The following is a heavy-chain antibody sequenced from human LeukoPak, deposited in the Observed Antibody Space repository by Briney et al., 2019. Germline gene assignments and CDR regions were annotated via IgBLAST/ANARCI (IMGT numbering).Heavy chain of an antibody. D-gene: IGHD6-19*01. V-gene: IGHV4-4*07. Sequence: PSETLSLTCTVSGGSISSYYWSWIRQPAGKGLEWIGRIYTSGSTNYNPSLKSRVTMSVDTSKNQFSLKLSSVTAADTAVYYCARDQDGWLGNYYYYYGMDVWGQGTTVTVSS. J-gene: IGHJ6*02. CDR3: ARDQDGWLGNYYYYYGMDV. CDR1: GGSISSYY. CDR2: IYTSGST.